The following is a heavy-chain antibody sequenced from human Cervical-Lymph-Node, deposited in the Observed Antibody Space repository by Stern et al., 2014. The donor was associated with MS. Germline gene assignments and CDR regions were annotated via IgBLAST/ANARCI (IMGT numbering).Heavy chain of an antibody. CDR1: GYTFTGYY. J-gene: IGHJ6*02. CDR2: INPNSGGT. CDR3: ARDLYTVTAGYSYGMDV. D-gene: IGHD4-11*01. Sequence: QMQLVQSGAEVKKPGASVKVSCKASGYTFTGYYMHWVRQAPGQGLEWMGWINPNSGGTNYAQKFQGWVTMTRDTSISTAYMELSRLRSDDTAVYYCARDLYTVTAGYSYGMDVWGQGTTVTVSS. V-gene: IGHV1-2*04.